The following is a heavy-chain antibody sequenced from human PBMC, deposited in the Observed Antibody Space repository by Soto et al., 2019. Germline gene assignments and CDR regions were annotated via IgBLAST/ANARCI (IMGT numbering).Heavy chain of an antibody. V-gene: IGHV5-51*01. CDR1: GYSFTSYW. Sequence: GGSLQISLTAPGYSFTSYWMGLVRQMPGKGQELRGIIYPGDSDTRYSPSFQGQVTISADKSTSTAYLKWSSLKDSDTAMYDRARHMRHYDSSGYYHGFDDWGQGALVTVSS. J-gene: IGHJ4*02. CDR2: IYPGDSDT. D-gene: IGHD3-22*01. CDR3: ARHMRHYDSSGYYHGFDD.